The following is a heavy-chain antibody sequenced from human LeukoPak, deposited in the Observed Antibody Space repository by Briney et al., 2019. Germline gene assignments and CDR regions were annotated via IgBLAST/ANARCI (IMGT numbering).Heavy chain of an antibody. D-gene: IGHD4-11*01. CDR3: VKRVDYSEKYYFDS. V-gene: IGHV3-23*01. CDR1: GFTFSSYA. CDR2: ISGDVRST. J-gene: IGHJ4*02. Sequence: PGGSLRRSCAASGFTFSSYAMSWVRQAPGKGLEWVSAISGDVRSTFYADSVKGRFTISRDNSKNTLSLQMNSLRADDTAIYYCVKRVDYSEKYYFDSWGRGTLVTVSS.